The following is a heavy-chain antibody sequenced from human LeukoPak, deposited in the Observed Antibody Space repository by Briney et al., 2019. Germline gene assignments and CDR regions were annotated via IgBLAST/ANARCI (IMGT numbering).Heavy chain of an antibody. CDR1: GGSISSYY. D-gene: IGHD6-13*01. V-gene: IGHV4-59*01. J-gene: IGHJ5*02. CDR2: IYYSGST. Sequence: SETLSLTCTVSGGSISSYYWSWIRQPPGKGLEWIGYIYYSGSTNYNPSLKGRVTISVDTSKNQFSLKLSSVTAADTAVYYCARAIAAAGWFDPWGQGTLVTVSS. CDR3: ARAIAAAGWFDP.